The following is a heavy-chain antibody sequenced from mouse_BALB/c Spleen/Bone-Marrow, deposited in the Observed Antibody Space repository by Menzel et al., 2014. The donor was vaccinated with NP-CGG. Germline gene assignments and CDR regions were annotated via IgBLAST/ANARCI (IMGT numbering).Heavy chain of an antibody. CDR1: GFNIKDTN. D-gene: IGHD1-1*01. CDR2: IDPANGNT. V-gene: IGHV14-3*02. Sequence: EVKLVESGAELVKPGASVKLSCTASGFNIKDTNMHWVKQRPEQGLEWIGRIDPANGNTKYDPKFQGKATITADTSSNTAYLQLSSLTSEDTAVYYCARYSYGSRGYYFDYWGQGTTPTVSS. J-gene: IGHJ2*01. CDR3: ARYSYGSRGYYFDY.